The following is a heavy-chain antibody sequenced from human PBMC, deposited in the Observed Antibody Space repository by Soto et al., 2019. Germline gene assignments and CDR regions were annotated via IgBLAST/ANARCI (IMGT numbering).Heavy chain of an antibody. D-gene: IGHD4-17*01. J-gene: IGHJ1*01. CDR3: ARDLPTVITTPRCFQH. CDR2: ISYDGGNH. CDR1: GFTFSSYA. V-gene: IGHV3-30-3*01. Sequence: GGSLRLSCAAAGFTFSSYAMHWVRQAPGKGLEWVAAISYDGGNHFYADSVKGRFTISRDNSENTLFLQMNSLRAEDTAVYYCARDLPTVITTPRCFQHWGQGILVTVSS.